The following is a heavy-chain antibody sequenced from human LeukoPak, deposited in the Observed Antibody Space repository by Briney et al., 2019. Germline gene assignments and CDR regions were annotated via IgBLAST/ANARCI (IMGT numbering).Heavy chain of an antibody. CDR2: IYYSGST. CDR1: GGSISSGGYY. Sequence: SQTLSLTCTVSGGSISSGGYYWSWIRQHPGKGLEWIGYIYYSGSTYYNPSLKSRVTISEDTSKNQFSLKLSSVTAADTAVYYCARGPHIAAAGPKYFQHWGQGTLVTVSS. J-gene: IGHJ1*01. CDR3: ARGPHIAAAGPKYFQH. V-gene: IGHV4-31*03. D-gene: IGHD6-13*01.